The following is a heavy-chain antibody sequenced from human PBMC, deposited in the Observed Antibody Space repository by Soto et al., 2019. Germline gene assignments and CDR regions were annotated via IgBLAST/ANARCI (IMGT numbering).Heavy chain of an antibody. D-gene: IGHD6-13*01. CDR3: AKDSQQLAFDY. CDR2: ISGSDGST. V-gene: IGHV3-23*01. J-gene: IGHJ4*02. Sequence: GGSLRLSCAASGFTFSSYAMSWVRQAPGKGLEWVSAISGSDGSTYYAESVKGRFTISRDNSKNTLYLQMNSLRDEDTAVYYCAKDSQQLAFDYWGQGTLVTVSS. CDR1: GFTFSSYA.